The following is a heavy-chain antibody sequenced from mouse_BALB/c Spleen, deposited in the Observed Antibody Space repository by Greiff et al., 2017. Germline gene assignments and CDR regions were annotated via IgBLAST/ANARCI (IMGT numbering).Heavy chain of an antibody. Sequence: VKLVESGPGLVQPSQSLSITCTVSGFSLTSYGVHWVRQSPGKGLEWLGVIWSGGSTDYNAAFISRLSISKDNSKSQVFFKMNSLQADDTAIYYCASPQLTGVGDYAMDYWGQGTSVTVSS. D-gene: IGHD4-1*01. V-gene: IGHV2-4-1*01. CDR1: GFSLTSYG. J-gene: IGHJ4*01. CDR2: IWSGGST. CDR3: ASPQLTGVGDYAMDY.